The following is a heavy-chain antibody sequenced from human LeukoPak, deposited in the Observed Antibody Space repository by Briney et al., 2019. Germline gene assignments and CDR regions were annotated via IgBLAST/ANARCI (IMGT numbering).Heavy chain of an antibody. J-gene: IGHJ6*03. D-gene: IGHD4-17*01. CDR3: ARVRVSHYYYMDV. CDR2: INHSGST. Sequence: PSETLSLTCAVYGGSFSGYYWSWIRQPPGKGLEWIGEINHSGSTNYNPSIKSRVTISVDTSKNPFSLKLSSVTAADTAVYYCARVRVSHYYYMDVWGKGTTVTVSS. V-gene: IGHV4-34*01. CDR1: GGSFSGYY.